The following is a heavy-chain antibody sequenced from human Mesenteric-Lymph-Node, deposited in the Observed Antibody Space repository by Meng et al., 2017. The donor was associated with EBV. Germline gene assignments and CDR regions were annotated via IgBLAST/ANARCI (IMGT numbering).Heavy chain of an antibody. CDR3: VRCGAVTLVQGGPDH. CDR1: GGSFGGYF. J-gene: IGHJ4*02. D-gene: IGHD3-10*01. CDR2: INRVGST. Sequence: QGQLHQWGAGPLQPSGTLSLTFGVSGGSFGGYFWSWIRQPPGKGLEWIGEINRVGSTNYNPSLKSRLTMSVDTSKNHFSLKLTSVTAADTAVYYCVRCGAVTLVQGGPDHWGQGTLVTVSS. V-gene: IGHV4-34*01.